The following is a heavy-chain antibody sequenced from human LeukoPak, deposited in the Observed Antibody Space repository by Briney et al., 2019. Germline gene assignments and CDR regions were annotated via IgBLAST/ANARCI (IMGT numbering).Heavy chain of an antibody. CDR2: ISYDGSNK. CDR3: AKDQSITIVGVAPYGMDV. D-gene: IGHD3-3*01. J-gene: IGHJ6*02. CDR1: GFIFSSYG. V-gene: IGHV3-30*18. Sequence: GGSLRLSCAASGFIFSSYGMHWVRQAPGKGLEWVAVISYDGSNKYYADSVKGRFTISRDNSKNTLYLPMNSLRAEDTAVYYCAKDQSITIVGVAPYGMDVWGQGTTVTVSS.